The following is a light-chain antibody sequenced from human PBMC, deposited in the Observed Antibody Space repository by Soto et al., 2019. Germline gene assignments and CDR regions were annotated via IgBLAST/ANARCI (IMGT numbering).Light chain of an antibody. V-gene: IGKV1-39*01. CDR3: QQSYGTPLT. J-gene: IGKJ4*01. Sequence: DIEMTQSPSSLSASVGDRVTITCRASQSISSYLNWYQQKPGKVPKLLIYAASSLQSGVPPRFSGSGSGTDCSLTISSLQPEDCATYYCQQSYGTPLTFGGGTKVEIK. CDR2: AAS. CDR1: QSISSY.